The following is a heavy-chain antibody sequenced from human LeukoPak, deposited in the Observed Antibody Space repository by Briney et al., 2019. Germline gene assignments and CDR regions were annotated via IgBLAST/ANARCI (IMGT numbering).Heavy chain of an antibody. CDR2: INHSGST. CDR3: ARVMGYYYGLGKFYRAFDI. D-gene: IGHD3-10*01. J-gene: IGHJ3*02. V-gene: IGHV4-34*09. Sequence: SETLSLTCAVYGGSFSGYCWSWIRQPPGKGLEWIGEINHSGSTNYNPSLKSRVTISVDTSKNQFSLKLSSVTAADTAVYYCARVMGYYYGLGKFYRAFDIWGQGTMVTVSS. CDR1: GGSFSGYC.